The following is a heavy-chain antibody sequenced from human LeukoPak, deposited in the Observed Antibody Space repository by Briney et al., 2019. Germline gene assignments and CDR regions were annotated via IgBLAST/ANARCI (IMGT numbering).Heavy chain of an antibody. Sequence: SETLSLTCAVYGGSFSGYYWSWTRQPPGKGLEWIGEINHSGSTNYNPSLKSRVTISVDTSKNQFSLKLSSVTAADTAVYYCAFGGVIGPDYWGQGTQVTVSS. CDR1: GGSFSGYY. CDR2: INHSGST. CDR3: AFGGVIGPDY. D-gene: IGHD3-16*02. V-gene: IGHV4-34*01. J-gene: IGHJ4*02.